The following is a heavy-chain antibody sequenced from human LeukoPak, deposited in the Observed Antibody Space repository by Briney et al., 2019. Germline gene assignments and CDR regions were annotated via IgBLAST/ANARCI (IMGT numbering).Heavy chain of an antibody. J-gene: IGHJ4*02. V-gene: IGHV4-34*01. CDR2: IKHCEST. Sequence: SETLSLTCAVYGGSFSGYYWTWIRQPPGQWLELIGEIKHCESTNYNPAYEVPVTTSADTSKNPFSLKLISVNAAATAVYYCARGTGAVTPFDYLGQGTLVTVSS. CDR1: GGSFSGYY. D-gene: IGHD4-23*01. CDR3: ARGTGAVTPFDY.